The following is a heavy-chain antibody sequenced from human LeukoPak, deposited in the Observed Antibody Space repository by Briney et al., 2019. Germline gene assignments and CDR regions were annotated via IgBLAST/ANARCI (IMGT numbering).Heavy chain of an antibody. CDR3: TRDAALVPGKNF. Sequence: PGGSLRLSCTASGFTFSDYYISWIRQAPGKGLEWVSYISYSGSTLYYADSVKGRFTMSRDNAKNSVYLQMNSLRAEDTAFYYCTRDAALVPGKNFWGQGTLVTVSS. CDR1: GFTFSDYY. V-gene: IGHV3-11*04. CDR2: ISYSGSTL. J-gene: IGHJ4*02. D-gene: IGHD6-19*01.